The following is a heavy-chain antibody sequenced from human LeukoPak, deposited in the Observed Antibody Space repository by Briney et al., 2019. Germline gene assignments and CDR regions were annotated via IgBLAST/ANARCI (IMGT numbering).Heavy chain of an antibody. CDR1: GGSISSYY. V-gene: IGHV4-59*12. CDR3: ARSKYPYYFDY. J-gene: IGHJ4*02. D-gene: IGHD2-2*02. Sequence: SETLSLTCTVSGGSISSYYWSWIRQPPGKGLEWIGYIYYSGSTNYNPSLKSRVTISVDTSKNQFSLKLSSVTAADTAVYYCARSKYPYYFDYWGQGTLVTVSS. CDR2: IYYSGST.